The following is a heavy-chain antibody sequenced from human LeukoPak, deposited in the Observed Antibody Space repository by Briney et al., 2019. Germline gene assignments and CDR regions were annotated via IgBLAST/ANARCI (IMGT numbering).Heavy chain of an antibody. CDR3: ARDRVPREYYHRSLADAFDI. CDR2: MNHSGSS. Sequence: SETLSLTCAVYGGSFSGYYWNWIRQPPGKGLEWIGEMNHSGSSNYNPSLKSRVAISVDTSKNQFSLKLTSVTAADTAVYYCARDRVPREYYHRSLADAFDIWGQGTLVTVSS. D-gene: IGHD2/OR15-2a*01. CDR1: GGSFSGYY. V-gene: IGHV4-34*01. J-gene: IGHJ3*02.